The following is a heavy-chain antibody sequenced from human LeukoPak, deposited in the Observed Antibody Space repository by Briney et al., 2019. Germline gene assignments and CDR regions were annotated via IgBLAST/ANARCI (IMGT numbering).Heavy chain of an antibody. CDR1: GGSISSSSYY. CDR2: IYYSGST. D-gene: IGHD3-10*01. V-gene: IGHV4-39*07. Sequence: SETLSLTCTVSGGSISSSSYYWGWIRQPPGKGLEWIGSIYYSGSTYYNPSLKSRVTISVDTSKNQFSLKLSSVTAADTAVYYCARAYAVILTGYYPSSIGHYYGSGSYDYWGQGTLVTVSS. CDR3: ARAYAVILTGYYPSSIGHYYGSGSYDY. J-gene: IGHJ4*02.